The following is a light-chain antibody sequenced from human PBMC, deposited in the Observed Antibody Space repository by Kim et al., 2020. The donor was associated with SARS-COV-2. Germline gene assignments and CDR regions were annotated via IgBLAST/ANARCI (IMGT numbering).Light chain of an antibody. CDR3: LHHKDYPYT. J-gene: IGKJ1*01. V-gene: IGKV1-17*03. CDR1: HDIYTY. CDR2: GAS. Sequence: ASGGDRVTCTCRASHDIYTYLAWFQQKPGKVPKRLISGASRLQSGVPSRFSGSGSGAEFTLTISNLQPEDVATYYCLHHKDYPYTFGQGTKVDIK.